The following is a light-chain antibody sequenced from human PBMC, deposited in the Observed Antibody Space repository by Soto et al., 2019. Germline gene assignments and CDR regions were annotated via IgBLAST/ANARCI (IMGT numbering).Light chain of an antibody. CDR1: QRTDSL. Sequence: ELVLTQSPDTLSLSPGERATLSCRAGQRTDSLLAWYQQKPGQAPRLLIYDASYRATGVPARFIGGGSGTDFTLTITSLEPEDSAVYYCHQRSNWIFAFGPGTKV. CDR2: DAS. V-gene: IGKV3-11*01. CDR3: HQRSNWIFA. J-gene: IGKJ3*01.